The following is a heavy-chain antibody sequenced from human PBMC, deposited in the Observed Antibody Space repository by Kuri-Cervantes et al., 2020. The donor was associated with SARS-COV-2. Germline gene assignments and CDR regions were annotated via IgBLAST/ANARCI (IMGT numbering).Heavy chain of an antibody. D-gene: IGHD1-7*01. CDR3: AREAGNWNYWYSDY. V-gene: IGHV1-2*02. J-gene: IGHJ4*02. Sequence: ASVKVSCKASGYTFTGYYMHWVRQAPGQGLEWMGWINPNSGGTNYNPSLKSRVTISVDTSKNQFSLKLSSVTAADTAVYYCAREAGNWNYWYSDYWGQGTLVTVSS. CDR1: GYTFTGYY. CDR2: INPNSGGT.